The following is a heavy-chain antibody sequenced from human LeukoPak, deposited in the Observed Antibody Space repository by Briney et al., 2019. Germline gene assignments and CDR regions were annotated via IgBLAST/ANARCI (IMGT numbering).Heavy chain of an antibody. Sequence: SETLSLTCAGSGVSFNDYYWSWVRQTPGKGLEWIGEINHSGYTNDSPSLKSRVTISIDTSRKQFSLNLRSVTVADTGIYYCTRMTTGHDYWGQGTLVTASS. J-gene: IGHJ4*02. CDR1: GVSFNDYY. CDR2: INHSGYT. D-gene: IGHD4-17*01. CDR3: TRMTTGHDY. V-gene: IGHV4-34*01.